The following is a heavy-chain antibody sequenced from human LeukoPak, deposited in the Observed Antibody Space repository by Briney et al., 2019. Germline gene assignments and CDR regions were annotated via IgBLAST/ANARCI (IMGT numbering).Heavy chain of an antibody. CDR2: INHSGST. Sequence: SETLSLTCAVYGGSFSGYYWSWIRQPPGKGLEWIGEINHSGSTNYNPSLKSRDTISVDTSKNQFSLKLSSVTAADTAVYYCARGGLRYGMDVWGQGTTVTVSS. CDR1: GGSFSGYY. V-gene: IGHV4-34*01. J-gene: IGHJ6*02. D-gene: IGHD5-12*01. CDR3: ARGGLRYGMDV.